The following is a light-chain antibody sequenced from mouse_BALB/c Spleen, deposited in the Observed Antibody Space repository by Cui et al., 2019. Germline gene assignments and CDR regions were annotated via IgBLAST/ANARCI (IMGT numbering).Light chain of an antibody. V-gene: IGKV4-69*01. CDR2: DTS. J-gene: IGKJ5*01. Sequence: QILLTHSSAIMSASPGEKVTMTCSASSSVSYMHWYQQKPGSSPKPWIYDTSNLASGFPARFSGSGSGTSYSLIISSMEAEDAATYYCHQRSSYLTFGAGTKLELK. CDR1: SSVSY. CDR3: HQRSSYLT.